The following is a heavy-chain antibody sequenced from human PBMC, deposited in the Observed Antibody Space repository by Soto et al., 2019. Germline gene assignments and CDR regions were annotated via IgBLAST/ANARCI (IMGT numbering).Heavy chain of an antibody. Sequence: QVQLQESGPRILKPSETMSLTCVVSGDSVSRSYWSWIRQPPGKGLEWIGLNYYSGSADYNPSLKSRAPISVDTSKNLLALNLTSVPAADTAVYLCARATSYADSGFDSWGQGTLVTVSS. CDR2: NYYSGSA. D-gene: IGHD6-25*01. V-gene: IGHV4-59*02. J-gene: IGHJ4*02. CDR1: GDSVSRSY. CDR3: ARATSYADSGFDS.